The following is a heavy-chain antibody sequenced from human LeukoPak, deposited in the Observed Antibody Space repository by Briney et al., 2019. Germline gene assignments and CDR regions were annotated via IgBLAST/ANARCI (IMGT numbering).Heavy chain of an antibody. CDR3: AKEGYDFWSGYLIPRFYYYGMDV. Sequence: GGSLRLSCVTSGFDFSVYGMHWVRQAPGKGLEWVAVIWYDGSNTYYGGSVKGRFTISRDKSKNTVYLEMNSLRAEDTAVYYCAKEGYDFWSGYLIPRFYYYGMDVWGQGTTVTVSS. V-gene: IGHV3-33*03. D-gene: IGHD3/OR15-3a*01. CDR2: IWYDGSNT. J-gene: IGHJ6*02. CDR1: GFDFSVYG.